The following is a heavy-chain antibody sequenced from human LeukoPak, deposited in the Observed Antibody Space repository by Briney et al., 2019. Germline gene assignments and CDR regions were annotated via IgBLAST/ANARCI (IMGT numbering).Heavy chain of an antibody. CDR2: ISSSSSTI. D-gene: IGHD3-9*01. J-gene: IGHJ4*02. CDR3: ARERLLRYFDY. CDR1: GFTFSSYS. Sequence: GGSLRLSCAASGFTFSSYSMNWVRQAPGKGLEWVSYISSSSSTIYYADSVKGRFTISRDNAKNSLYLQMNSLRAEDTAVYYCARERLLRYFDYWGQGTLVTVSS. V-gene: IGHV3-48*04.